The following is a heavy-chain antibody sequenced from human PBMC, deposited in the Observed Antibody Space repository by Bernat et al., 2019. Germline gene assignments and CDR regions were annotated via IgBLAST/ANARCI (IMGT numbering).Heavy chain of an antibody. CDR2: ISAYNGNT. J-gene: IGHJ4*02. CDR1: GYTFTSYG. CDR3: ARDLLISKIPVVDSSGLDY. Sequence: QVQLVQSGAEVKKPGASVKVSCKASGYTFTSYGISWVRQAPGQGLEWMGWISAYNGNTNYAQKLQGRVTVTTDTSTSTAYMELRSLRSDDTAVYYCARDLLISKIPVVDSSGLDYWGQGTLVTVSS. D-gene: IGHD3-22*01. V-gene: IGHV1-18*01.